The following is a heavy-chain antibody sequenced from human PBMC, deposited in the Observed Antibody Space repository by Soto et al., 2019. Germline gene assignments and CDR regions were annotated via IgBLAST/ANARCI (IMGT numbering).Heavy chain of an antibody. CDR1: GYTFTSYA. Sequence: QVQLVQSGAEVKKPGASVKVSCKASGYTFTSYAMHWVRQAPGQRLEWMGWINAGNGNTKYSQKFQGRVTITRDTSASTAYMELSSPRSEDTAVYYCARVVPAATPATSGMDVWGQGTTVTVSS. CDR3: ARVVPAATPATSGMDV. D-gene: IGHD2-2*02. V-gene: IGHV1-3*01. CDR2: INAGNGNT. J-gene: IGHJ6*02.